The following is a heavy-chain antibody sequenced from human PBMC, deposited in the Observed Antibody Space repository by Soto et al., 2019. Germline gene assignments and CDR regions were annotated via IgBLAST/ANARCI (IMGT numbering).Heavy chain of an antibody. CDR1: GGTFSSYT. J-gene: IGHJ5*02. D-gene: IGHD1-26*01. Sequence: QVQLVQSGAEVKKPGSSVKVSCKASGGTFSSYTISWVRQAPGQGLEWMGRIIPILGIANYAQKFQGRVTITADKSTSTAYMELSSLRSKDTAVYYCAREELRSSEVSGWFDPWGQGTLVTVSS. V-gene: IGHV1-69*08. CDR2: IIPILGIA. CDR3: AREELRSSEVSGWFDP.